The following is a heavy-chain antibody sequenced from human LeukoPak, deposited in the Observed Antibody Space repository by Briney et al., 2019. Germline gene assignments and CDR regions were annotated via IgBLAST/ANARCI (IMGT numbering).Heavy chain of an antibody. D-gene: IGHD3-3*01. CDR3: ARRNSITIFGVLIEGWFDP. V-gene: IGHV4-34*01. CDR2: INHSGST. Sequence: SETLSLTCAVYGGSLSGYYWSWIRQPPGKGLEWIGEINHSGSTNYNPSLKSRVTISVDTSKNQFSLKLSSGTAADTAVYYCARRNSITIFGVLIEGWFDPWGQGTLVTVSS. CDR1: GGSLSGYY. J-gene: IGHJ5*02.